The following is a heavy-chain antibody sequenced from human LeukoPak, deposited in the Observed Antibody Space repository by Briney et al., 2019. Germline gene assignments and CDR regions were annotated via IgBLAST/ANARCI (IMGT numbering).Heavy chain of an antibody. CDR3: ARGGSITIFGVVITGDWFDP. CDR1: GYTFTSYG. D-gene: IGHD3-3*01. CDR2: ISAYNGNT. V-gene: IGHV1-18*01. Sequence: ASVKVSCKASGYTFTSYGISWVRQAPGQGLEWMGWISAYNGNTNYAQKLQGRVTMTTDTSTSTAYMELRSLRSDDTAVYYGARGGSITIFGVVITGDWFDPWGQGTLVTVSS. J-gene: IGHJ5*02.